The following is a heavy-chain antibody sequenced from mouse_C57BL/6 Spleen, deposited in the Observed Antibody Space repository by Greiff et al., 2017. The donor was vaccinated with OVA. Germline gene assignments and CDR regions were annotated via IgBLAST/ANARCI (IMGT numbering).Heavy chain of an antibody. J-gene: IGHJ4*01. CDR2: INYDGSST. CDR3: AREYGMGAMDY. Sequence: DVKLVESEGGLVQPGSSMKLSCTASGFNFSDYYMAWVRQVPEKGLEWVANINYDGSSTYYLDSLKSRFIISRDNAKNILYLQMSSLKSEDTATYYCAREYGMGAMDYWGQGTSVTVSS. V-gene: IGHV5-16*01. D-gene: IGHD1-1*01. CDR1: GFNFSDYY.